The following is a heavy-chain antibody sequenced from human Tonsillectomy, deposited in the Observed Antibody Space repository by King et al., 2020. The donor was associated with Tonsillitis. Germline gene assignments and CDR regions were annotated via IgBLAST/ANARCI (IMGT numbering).Heavy chain of an antibody. Sequence: EVQLVESGGGLVQPGGSLRLSCVDSGFSFSNYWMTWVRQAPGKGLEWVANINGDGSTTYHLDSVKGRFTFSRDNAKGSLYLQMNSLRVEDTAGYYCVRELNPNVLTTYLDAFDMWGQGTKVTVAS. CDR2: INGDGSTT. D-gene: IGHD3-9*01. CDR1: GFSFSNYW. J-gene: IGHJ3*02. V-gene: IGHV3-7*01. CDR3: VRELNPNVLTTYLDAFDM.